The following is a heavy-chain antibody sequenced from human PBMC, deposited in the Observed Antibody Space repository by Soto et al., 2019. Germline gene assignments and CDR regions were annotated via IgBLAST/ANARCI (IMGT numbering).Heavy chain of an antibody. V-gene: IGHV1-2*02. CDR3: ARDGGSSWYYDWFDP. D-gene: IGHD6-13*01. CDR2: INPNSGGT. CDR1: GYTFTGYY. Sequence: QVQLVQSGAEVKKPGASVKVSCKASGYTFTGYYMHWVRQAPGQGLEWMGGINPNSGGTNYAQKFQGRVTMTSDTSIITGCMELSRLRSDDTAVYYCARDGGSSWYYDWFDPWGQGTLVTVSS. J-gene: IGHJ5*02.